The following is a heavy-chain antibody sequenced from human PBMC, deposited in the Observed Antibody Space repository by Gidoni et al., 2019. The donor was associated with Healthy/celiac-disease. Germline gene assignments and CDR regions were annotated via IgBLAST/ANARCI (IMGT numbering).Heavy chain of an antibody. CDR1: GFTVSSSW. CDR3: ARKWAGWFDP. Sequence: EVQLVASGGGSVQPGGSLRLSCAAFGFTVSSSWMRWVRQAAGKGLDWVANIKQDRSEKYYVDSVKGRFTITRDNAKNSLYLQMNSLGAEDTAVYYCARKWAGWFDPWGQGTLVTVSS. D-gene: IGHD1-26*01. V-gene: IGHV3-7*03. J-gene: IGHJ5*02. CDR2: IKQDRSEK.